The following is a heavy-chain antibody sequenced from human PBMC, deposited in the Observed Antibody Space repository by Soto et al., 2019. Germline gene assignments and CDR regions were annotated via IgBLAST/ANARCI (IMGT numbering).Heavy chain of an antibody. J-gene: IGHJ6*02. CDR3: AILRGVATRNPNGMDV. V-gene: IGHV3-30*03. D-gene: IGHD5-12*01. CDR1: GFTFSSYG. Sequence: QVQLVESGGGVVQPGRSLRLSCAASGFTFSSYGMHWVRQAPGKGLEWVAVISYDGSNKYYADSVKGRFTISRDNSKNTLYLQMNSLRAEDTAVYYCAILRGVATRNPNGMDVWGQGTTVTVSS. CDR2: ISYDGSNK.